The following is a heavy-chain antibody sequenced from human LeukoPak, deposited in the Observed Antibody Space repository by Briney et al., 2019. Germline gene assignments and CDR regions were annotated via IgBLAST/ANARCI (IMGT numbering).Heavy chain of an antibody. CDR1: GFTFSSYG. CDR2: ISYDGSNK. V-gene: IGHV3-30*18. D-gene: IGHD3-3*01. CDR3: AKDGSGLFVFHSPYDY. J-gene: IGHJ4*02. Sequence: PGGSLRLSCAASGFTFSSYGMHWVRQAPGKGLEWVAVISYDGSNKYYADSVKGRFTISRDNSKNTLYLQMNSLRAEDTAVYYFAKDGSGLFVFHSPYDYWGQGTLVTVSS.